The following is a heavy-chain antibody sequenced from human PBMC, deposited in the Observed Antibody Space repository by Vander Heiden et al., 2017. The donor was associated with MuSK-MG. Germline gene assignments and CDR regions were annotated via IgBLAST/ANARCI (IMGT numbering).Heavy chain of an antibody. CDR1: GGAIISYY. J-gene: IGHJ5*02. CDR3: ARERGAYCSGGSCYYDR. CDR2: IYYSGST. Sequence: QVQLQESGPGLVKPSATLSLTCPVSGGAIISYYWSWIRQPPGKGLEWIGYIYYSGSTNYNPSLKSRVTISVDTSKNQFSLKLSSVTAADTAVYYCARERGAYCSGGSCYYDRWGQGTLVTVSS. V-gene: IGHV4-59*01. D-gene: IGHD2-15*01.